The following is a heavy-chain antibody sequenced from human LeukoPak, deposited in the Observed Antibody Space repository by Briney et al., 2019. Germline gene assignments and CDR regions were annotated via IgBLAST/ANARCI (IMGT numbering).Heavy chain of an antibody. V-gene: IGHV4-34*01. CDR1: GGSFSGYY. CDR2: INRSGST. CDR3: ARGQTFYGMDA. J-gene: IGHJ6*04. Sequence: SETLSLTCAVYGGSFSGYYWSWIRQPPGKGLEWIGEINRSGSTNYNPSLKSRVTISVDTSKNQFSLKLSSVTAADTAVYYCARGQTFYGMDAWGKGTTVTVSS.